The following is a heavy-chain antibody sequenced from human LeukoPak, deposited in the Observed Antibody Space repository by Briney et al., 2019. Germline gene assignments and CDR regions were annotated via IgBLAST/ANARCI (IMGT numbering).Heavy chain of an antibody. CDR3: AKDSGGRFRGEKYYFDY. J-gene: IGHJ4*02. CDR2: ISGSGGST. Sequence: PGGSLRLSCAASGFTFSIYAMSWVRQAPGKGLEWVSAISGSGGSTYYADSVKGRFTISRDNSKNTLYLQMNSLRAEDTAVYYCAKDSGGRFRGEKYYFDYWGQGTLVTVSS. V-gene: IGHV3-23*01. D-gene: IGHD3-10*01. CDR1: GFTFSIYA.